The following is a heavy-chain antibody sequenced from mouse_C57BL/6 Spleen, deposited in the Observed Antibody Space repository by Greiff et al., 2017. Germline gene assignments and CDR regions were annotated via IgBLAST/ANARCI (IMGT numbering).Heavy chain of an antibody. CDR2: IDPETGGT. CDR3: ALPGGDWFAY. CDR1: GYTFTDYE. Sequence: QVQLQQSGAELVRPGASVTLSCKASGYTFTDYEMHWVKQTPVHGLEWIGAIDPETGGTDYNQKFKGKAILTADKASSTSYMELRSLTSEDSAVYYCALPGGDWFAYWGQGTLVTVSA. V-gene: IGHV1-15*01. J-gene: IGHJ3*01.